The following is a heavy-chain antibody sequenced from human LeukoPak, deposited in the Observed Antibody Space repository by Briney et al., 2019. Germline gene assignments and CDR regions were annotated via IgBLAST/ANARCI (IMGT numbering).Heavy chain of an antibody. D-gene: IGHD3-3*01. CDR3: ARERFLEWLSSYYYMDV. J-gene: IGHJ6*03. CDR2: IRYDGSNK. Sequence: PGGSLRLSCAASGFTFSSYGMHWVRQAPGKGLEWVAFIRYDGSNKYYADSVKGRFTISRDNAKNSLYLQMNSLRAEDTAVYYCARERFLEWLSSYYYMDVWGKGTTVTASS. V-gene: IGHV3-30*02. CDR1: GFTFSSYG.